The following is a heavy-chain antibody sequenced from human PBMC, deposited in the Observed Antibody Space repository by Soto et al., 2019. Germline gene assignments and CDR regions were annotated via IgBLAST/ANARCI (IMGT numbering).Heavy chain of an antibody. D-gene: IGHD3-22*01. CDR1: GYTFTSYP. Sequence: ASVKVSCKASGYTFTSYPMHWVRQAPGQGLEWMGWINAGNGDTKYSQKFQGRVTITRDTSANTANMELSSLRSEDTAVFYCAKDWTHYDSSGPGDYWGQGTLVTVSS. CDR3: AKDWTHYDSSGPGDY. V-gene: IGHV1-3*01. CDR2: INAGNGDT. J-gene: IGHJ4*02.